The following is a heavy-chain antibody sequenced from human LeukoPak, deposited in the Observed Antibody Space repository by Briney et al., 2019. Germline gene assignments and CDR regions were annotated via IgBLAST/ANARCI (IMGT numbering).Heavy chain of an antibody. J-gene: IGHJ4*02. D-gene: IGHD1-20*01. Sequence: SETLSLTCAVYGGSFSSYYWGWIRQPPGKGLEWIGSIYYSGSTYYNPSLKSRVTISVDTSKNQFSLKLSSVTAADTAVYCCARRYKWSAFDYWGQGTLVTVSS. CDR1: GGSFSSYY. CDR2: IYYSGST. CDR3: ARRYKWSAFDY. V-gene: IGHV4-39*07.